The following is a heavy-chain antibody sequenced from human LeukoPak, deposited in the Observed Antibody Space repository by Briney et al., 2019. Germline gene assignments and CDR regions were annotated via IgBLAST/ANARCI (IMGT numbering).Heavy chain of an antibody. CDR3: AREDHSGLYSRGKSPFDY. CDR1: GGSFSGYY. D-gene: IGHD6-19*01. CDR2: INHSGST. Sequence: SQTLSLTCAVYGGSFSGYYWSWIRQPPGKGLEWIGEINHSGSTNYNPSLKSRVTISVDTSKNQFSLKLSSVTAADTAVYYCAREDHSGLYSRGKSPFDYWGQGTLVTVSS. J-gene: IGHJ4*02. V-gene: IGHV4-34*01.